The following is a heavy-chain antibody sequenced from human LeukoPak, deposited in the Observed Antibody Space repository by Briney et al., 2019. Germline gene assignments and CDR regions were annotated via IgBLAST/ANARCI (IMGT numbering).Heavy chain of an antibody. D-gene: IGHD6-13*01. V-gene: IGHV3-30-3*01. CDR2: ISYEGSNK. CDR1: GFTFSSYA. CDR3: ARDHAYLAAPDAFDI. J-gene: IGHJ3*02. Sequence: GGSLRLSCAASGFTFSSYAMHWVRQAPGKGLEWVAVISYEGSNKYYADSVKGRFTISRDNAKNSLYLQMNSLRAEDTAVYYCARDHAYLAAPDAFDIWGQGTMVTVSS.